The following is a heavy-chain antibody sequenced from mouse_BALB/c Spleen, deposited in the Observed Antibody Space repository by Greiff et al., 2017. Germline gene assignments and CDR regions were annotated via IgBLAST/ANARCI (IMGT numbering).Heavy chain of an antibody. Sequence: VQLQQSGAELAKPGASVKMSCKASGYTFTSYWMHWVKQRPGQGLEWIGYINPSTGYTEYNQKFKDKATLTADKSSSTAYMQLSSLTSEDSAVYYCARKGNYFYWYFDVWGAGTTVTVSS. D-gene: IGHD2-1*01. V-gene: IGHV1-7*01. CDR1: GYTFTSYW. J-gene: IGHJ1*01. CDR2: INPSTGYT. CDR3: ARKGNYFYWYFDV.